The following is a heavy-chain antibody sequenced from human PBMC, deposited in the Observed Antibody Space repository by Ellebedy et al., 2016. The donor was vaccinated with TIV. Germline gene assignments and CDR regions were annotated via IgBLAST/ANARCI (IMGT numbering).Heavy chain of an antibody. Sequence: PGGSLRLSCAASGFTFINYAMHWVRQAPGKGLEWVAFISYDGNKKYYADSVKGRFTISRDNSRNTLYLQMDSLRADDTAVYYCARDVEMATITHFDYWGQGTLVTVSS. J-gene: IGHJ4*02. CDR1: GFTFINYA. CDR3: ARDVEMATITHFDY. D-gene: IGHD5-24*01. V-gene: IGHV3-30*17. CDR2: ISYDGNKK.